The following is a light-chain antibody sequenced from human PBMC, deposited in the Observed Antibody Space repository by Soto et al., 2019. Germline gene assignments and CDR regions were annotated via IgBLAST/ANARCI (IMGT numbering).Light chain of an antibody. CDR2: EVS. CDR1: SSDVGGYNY. CDR3: SSYAGSHGMRV. J-gene: IGLJ1*01. Sequence: QSALSQPPCASLSPGQSVTMSCTGTSSDVGGYNYVSWYQQHPGKAPKLMIYEVSKRPSGVPDRFSGSKSGNTASLTVSGLQAEDEADYYCSSYAGSHGMRVFGTGTKVTVL. V-gene: IGLV2-8*01.